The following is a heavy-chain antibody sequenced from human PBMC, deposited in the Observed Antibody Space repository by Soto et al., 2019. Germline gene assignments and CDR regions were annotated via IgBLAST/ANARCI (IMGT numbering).Heavy chain of an antibody. J-gene: IGHJ4*02. V-gene: IGHV5-51*01. D-gene: IGHD3-9*01. CDR3: ARRRRDILTGSPGPLDY. CDR2: IFPGDSDT. Sequence: GGSLKISCNGAGYSVNNYWIGWGRQMPWKGLEWMGIIFPGDSDTRYSPSFQGQVTISADKSISTAYLQWSSLKASDTAMYYCARRRRDILTGSPGPLDYWGQGTLVTVSS. CDR1: GYSVNNYW.